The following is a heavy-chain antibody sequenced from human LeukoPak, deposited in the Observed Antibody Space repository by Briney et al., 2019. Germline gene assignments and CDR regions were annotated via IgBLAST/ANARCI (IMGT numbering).Heavy chain of an antibody. J-gene: IGHJ4*02. V-gene: IGHV1-69*04. CDR2: IIPIFGIA. Sequence: GASVKVSCKASGGTFSSYAISWVRQAPGQGLEWMGRIIPIFGIANYAQKFQGRVTITADKSTSTAYMELSSLRSEDTAVYYCAFYYCSSTSCYTRWFDYWGQGTLVPVSS. D-gene: IGHD2-2*02. CDR1: GGTFSSYA. CDR3: AFYYCSSTSCYTRWFDY.